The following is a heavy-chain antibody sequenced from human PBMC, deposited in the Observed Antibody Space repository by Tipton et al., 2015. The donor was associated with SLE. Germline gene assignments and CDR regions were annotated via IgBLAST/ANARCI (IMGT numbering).Heavy chain of an antibody. CDR2: INHSGST. V-gene: IGHV4-34*01. D-gene: IGHD3-3*01. J-gene: IGHJ3*02. CDR1: GGSFSGYY. Sequence: LRLSCAVYGGSFSGYYWSWIRQPPGKGLEWIGEINHSGSTNYNPSLKSRVTISVDTSKNQFSLKLSSVTAADTAVYYCAKVLRRFPHLNAFDIWGQGTMVTVSS. CDR3: AKVLRRFPHLNAFDI.